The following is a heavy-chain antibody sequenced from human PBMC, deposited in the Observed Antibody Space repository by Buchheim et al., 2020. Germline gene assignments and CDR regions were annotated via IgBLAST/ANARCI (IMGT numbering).Heavy chain of an antibody. V-gene: IGHV3-30*18. D-gene: IGHD3-16*01. CDR3: AKDPGGGNDY. CDR2: ISYDGSNK. J-gene: IGHJ4*02. CDR1: GFTFSSYG. Sequence: QVQLVESGGGVVQPGRSLRLSCAASGFTFSSYGMHWVRQAPGKGLEWVAVISYDGSNKYYADSVKGRFTISRDNSKNTLYLQMNSLRAEDTAVYYCAKDPGGGNDYWGQGTL.